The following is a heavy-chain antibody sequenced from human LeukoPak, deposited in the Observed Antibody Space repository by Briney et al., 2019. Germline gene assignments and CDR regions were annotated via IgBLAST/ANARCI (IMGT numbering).Heavy chain of an antibody. D-gene: IGHD6-6*01. CDR2: INPSGGST. CDR1: GYTFTSYY. V-gene: IGHV1-46*01. J-gene: IGHJ4*02. CDR3: ARYSSSSFDY. Sequence: GASVKVSYKASGYTFTSYYMHWVRQAPGQGLEWMGIINPSGGSTSYAQKFQGRVTMTSDMSTSTVYMELSSLRSEDTAVYYCARYSSSSFDYWGQGTLVTVSS.